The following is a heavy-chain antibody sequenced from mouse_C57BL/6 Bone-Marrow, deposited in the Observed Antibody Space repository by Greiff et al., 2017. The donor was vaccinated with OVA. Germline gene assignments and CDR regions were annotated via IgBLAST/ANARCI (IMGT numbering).Heavy chain of an antibody. CDR2: IDPETGGT. CDR3: TRFISVVWFAY. D-gene: IGHD6-2*01. V-gene: IGHV1-15*01. Sequence: QVQLQQSGAELVRPGASVTLSCKASGYTFTDYEMHWVKQTPVHGLEWIGAIDPETGGTAYNQKFKGKAIMTAVKSSSSSYVELRSLTSEASAVYYFTRFISVVWFAYWGQGTLVTVSA. J-gene: IGHJ3*01. CDR1: GYTFTDYE.